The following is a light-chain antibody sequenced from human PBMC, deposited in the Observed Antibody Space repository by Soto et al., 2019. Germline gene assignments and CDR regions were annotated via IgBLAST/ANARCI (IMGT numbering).Light chain of an antibody. J-gene: IGKJ1*01. CDR2: KVS. CDR1: QSLVDSDGNTY. Sequence: DVVLTQSPLSLPVTLGQPASISCRSSQSLVDSDGNTYLNWFQQRPGQSPRRLIYKVSNRDSGVPDRFSGSGSGTDFTLKISRVEAEDVGVYSCMQGTYWPPWTFGQGTKVEIK. V-gene: IGKV2-30*01. CDR3: MQGTYWPPWT.